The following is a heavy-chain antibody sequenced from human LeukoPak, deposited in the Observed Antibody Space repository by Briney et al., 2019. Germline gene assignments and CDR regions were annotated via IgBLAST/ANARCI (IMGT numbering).Heavy chain of an antibody. V-gene: IGHV3-15*01. Sequence: PGGSLRLSCAASGFTFSNAWMSWVRQAPGKGLEWVGRIKSNTDGGTTDYAAPVKDRFLISRDDSSNTLYLQMNSLKTEDTAMYYCTTDYLSVATTNWRKYWGQGTLVTVSS. CDR1: GFTFSNAW. D-gene: IGHD4-23*01. CDR2: IKSNTDGGTT. J-gene: IGHJ4*02. CDR3: TTDYLSVATTNWRKY.